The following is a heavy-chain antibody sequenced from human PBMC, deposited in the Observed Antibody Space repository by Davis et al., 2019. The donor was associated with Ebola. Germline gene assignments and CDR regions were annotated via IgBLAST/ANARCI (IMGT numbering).Heavy chain of an antibody. CDR1: GGSISRGGSY. V-gene: IGHV4-31*03. D-gene: IGHD3-22*01. CDR2: IYYSGST. CDR3: ARDLRYDSSGYDYYFYMDV. Sequence: PSETLSLTCTVSGGSISRGGSYWSWVRQVPGKGLEWIGYIYYSGSTYYKQSLKSRVTISLDTSKNQFSLNLSSVTAADTAVYYCARDLRYDSSGYDYYFYMDVWGKGTTVTVSS. J-gene: IGHJ6*03.